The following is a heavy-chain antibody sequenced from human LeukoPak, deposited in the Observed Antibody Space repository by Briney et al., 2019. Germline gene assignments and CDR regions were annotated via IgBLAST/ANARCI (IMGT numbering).Heavy chain of an antibody. CDR1: GFTFSSYS. CDR3: AKKMDDAFDV. Sequence: GGSLRRSCAASGFTFSSYSMNWVRQAPGKGLEWVAFISGTSAYISYADSVKGRFTVSRDNAKNSLYLQMDNLRAEDTAVYYCAKKMDDAFDVWGQGTMVTVSS. V-gene: IGHV3-21*01. D-gene: IGHD5-24*01. J-gene: IGHJ3*01. CDR2: ISGTSAYI.